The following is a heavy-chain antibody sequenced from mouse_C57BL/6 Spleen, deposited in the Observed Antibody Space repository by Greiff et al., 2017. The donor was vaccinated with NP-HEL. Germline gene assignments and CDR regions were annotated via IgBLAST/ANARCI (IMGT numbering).Heavy chain of an antibody. Sequence: EVKLMESGGGLVKPGGSLKLSCAASGFTFSSYAMSWVRQTPEKRLEWVATISDGGSYTYYPDNVKGRFTISRDNAKNNLYLQMSHLKSEDTAMYYCARERREDYSNSYWYFDVWGTGTTVTVSS. CDR1: GFTFSSYA. CDR2: ISDGGSYT. CDR3: ARERREDYSNSYWYFDV. J-gene: IGHJ1*03. V-gene: IGHV5-4*01. D-gene: IGHD2-5*01.